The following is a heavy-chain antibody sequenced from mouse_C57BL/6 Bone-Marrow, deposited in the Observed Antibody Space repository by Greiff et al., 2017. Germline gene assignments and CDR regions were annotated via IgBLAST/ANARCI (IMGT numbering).Heavy chain of an antibody. J-gene: IGHJ2*01. CDR3: ARPLLITTVVAGGY. D-gene: IGHD1-1*01. CDR2: IYPRDGST. Sequence: QVQLKQSGPELVKPGASVKLSCKASGYTFTSYDINWVKQRPKQGLEWIGWIYPRDGSTKYNEKFKGKATLTVDTSSSTAYMELHSLTSEDSAVNFCARPLLITTVVAGGYWGQGTTLTVSS. V-gene: IGHV1-85*01. CDR1: GYTFTSYD.